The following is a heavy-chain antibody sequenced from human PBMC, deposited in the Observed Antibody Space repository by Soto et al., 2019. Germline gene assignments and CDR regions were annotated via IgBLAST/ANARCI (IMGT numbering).Heavy chain of an antibody. D-gene: IGHD6-19*01. CDR1: GLSITDSEMG. CDR2: IDSSGEK. J-gene: IGHJ5*02. CDR3: ARRHLAVAVSPWFDP. V-gene: IGHV2-26*01. Sequence: QVTLKESGPVLVKPTEPLTLRCTVSGLSITDSEMGVSWIRQPPGQPLEWLAHIDSSGEKSYRTFLKSRLAISKDTSKSQIVLTMTNMDPADTATYSCARRHLAVAVSPWFDPWGQGIPVTVSS.